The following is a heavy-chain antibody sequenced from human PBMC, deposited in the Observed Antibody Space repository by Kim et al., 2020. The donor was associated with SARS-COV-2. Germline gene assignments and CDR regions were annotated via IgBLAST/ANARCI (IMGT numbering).Heavy chain of an antibody. J-gene: IGHJ5*02. CDR3: ARDHSSWYHRGWFDP. CDR2: IYYSGST. Sequence: SETLSLTCTVSGGSISSSSYYWGWIRQPPGKGLEWIGSIYYSGSTYYNPSLKSRVTISVDTSKNQFSLKLSSVTAADTAVYYCARDHSSWYHRGWFDPWGQGTLVTVSS. V-gene: IGHV4-39*07. CDR1: GGSISSSSYY. D-gene: IGHD6-13*01.